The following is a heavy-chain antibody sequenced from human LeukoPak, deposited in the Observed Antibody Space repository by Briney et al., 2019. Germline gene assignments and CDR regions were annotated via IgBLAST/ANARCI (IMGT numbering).Heavy chain of an antibody. D-gene: IGHD5-12*01. V-gene: IGHV3-23*01. J-gene: IGHJ4*02. CDR1: GGSFSGYY. CDR2: ISGSGGST. Sequence: PSETLSLTCAVYGGSFSGYYWSWIRQPPGKGLEWVSAISGSGGSTYYADSVKGRFTISRDNSKNTLYLQMISLRAEDTAVYYSAKDVDIVATMYFDYWGQGTLVTVSS. CDR3: AKDVDIVATMYFDY.